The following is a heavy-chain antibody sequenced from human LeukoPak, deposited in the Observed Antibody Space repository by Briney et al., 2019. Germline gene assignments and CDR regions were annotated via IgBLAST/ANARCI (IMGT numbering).Heavy chain of an antibody. CDR3: ARDYSPAAIAGDYYFDY. Sequence: GGSLRLSCAASGFTFGNYAMGWVRQAPGKGLEWVSSITGSGGSTYYADSVKGRFTISRDYSKNTMYLQVNSLRAEDTAVYYCARDYSPAAIAGDYYFDYWGQGTLVTVSS. V-gene: IGHV3-23*01. D-gene: IGHD2-2*01. J-gene: IGHJ4*02. CDR1: GFTFGNYA. CDR2: ITGSGGST.